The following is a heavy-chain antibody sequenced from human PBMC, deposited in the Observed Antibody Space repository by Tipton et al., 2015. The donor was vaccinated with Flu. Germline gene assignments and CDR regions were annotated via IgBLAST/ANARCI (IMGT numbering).Heavy chain of an antibody. CDR1: GGSINSYY. CDR3: ARHSLGDILTGPFDY. D-gene: IGHD3-9*01. V-gene: IGHV4-59*08. J-gene: IGHJ4*02. CDR2: ISYSGDT. Sequence: TLSLTCTVSGGSINSYYWSWIRQPPGKGLEWVAYISYSGDTYHNPSLKSRLTMSVDTSKNQFSLKLTSVTAADTAVYYCARHSLGDILTGPFDYWGQGTLVTVSS.